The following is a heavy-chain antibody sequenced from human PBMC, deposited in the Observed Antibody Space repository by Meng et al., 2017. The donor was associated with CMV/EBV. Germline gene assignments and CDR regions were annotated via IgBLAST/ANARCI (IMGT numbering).Heavy chain of an antibody. CDR2: IYHSGST. V-gene: IGHV4-38-2*02. D-gene: IGHD2-2*01. CDR3: ARDQLTGMDV. Sequence: LRLSCTVSGYSISSGYYWGWIRQPPGKGLEWIGSIYHSGSTYYNPSLKSRVTISVDTSKNQFSLKLSSVTAADTAVYYCARDQLTGMDVWGQGTTVTVSS. CDR1: GYSISSGYY. J-gene: IGHJ6*02.